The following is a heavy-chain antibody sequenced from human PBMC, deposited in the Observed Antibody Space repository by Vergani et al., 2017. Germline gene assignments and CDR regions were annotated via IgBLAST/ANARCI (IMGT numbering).Heavy chain of an antibody. Sequence: QVQLVQSGAEVKKPGASVKVSCKASGYTFTSYYMHWVRQAPGQGLEWMGIINPSGGSTSYAQKFQGRVTMTRNTSTSTVYMELSSLRSEDTAVDYCARGLGDYGEDYWGQGTLVTVSS. CDR1: GYTFTSYY. CDR3: ARGLGDYGEDY. V-gene: IGHV1-46*01. D-gene: IGHD4-17*01. CDR2: INPSGGST. J-gene: IGHJ4*02.